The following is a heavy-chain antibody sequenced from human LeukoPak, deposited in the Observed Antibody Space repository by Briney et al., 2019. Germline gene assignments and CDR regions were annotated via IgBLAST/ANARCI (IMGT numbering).Heavy chain of an antibody. CDR1: GFTFSSYW. Sequence: GGSLRLSCAASGFTFSSYWMHWVRQAPGKGLVWVSRINSDGSSTSYADSVKGRFTISRDNAKNSLYLQMNSLRAEDTAVYYCARTDYETEYFDYWGQGTLVTVSS. CDR2: INSDGSST. J-gene: IGHJ4*02. D-gene: IGHD4-17*01. V-gene: IGHV3-74*01. CDR3: ARTDYETEYFDY.